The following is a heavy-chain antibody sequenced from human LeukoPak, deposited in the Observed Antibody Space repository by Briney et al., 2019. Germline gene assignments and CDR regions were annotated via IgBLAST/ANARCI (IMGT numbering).Heavy chain of an antibody. CDR2: ISRSSSYT. Sequence: GGSLRLSCAASGFTFSDYYMSWIRQAPGKGLEWVSNISRSSSYTNYADSVKGRFTISRDNAKNSLYLQMNSLRAEDTAVYYCAREADYDSSGYSVDYWGQGTLVTVSS. CDR3: AREADYDSSGYSVDY. D-gene: IGHD3-22*01. J-gene: IGHJ4*02. CDR1: GFTFSDYY. V-gene: IGHV3-11*05.